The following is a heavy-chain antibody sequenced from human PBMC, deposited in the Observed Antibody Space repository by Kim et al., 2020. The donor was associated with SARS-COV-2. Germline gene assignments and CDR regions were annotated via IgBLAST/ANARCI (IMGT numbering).Heavy chain of an antibody. CDR3: AKDLGACGGGSCYTAYF. CDR2: ISGSGGNT. CDR1: GFTFSNYA. D-gene: IGHD2-15*01. Sequence: GGSLRLSCAASGFTFSNYAMSWVRQAPGKGLEWVSTISGSGGNTYYADSVKGRFTISRDNSKNTLYLQVNSLRAEDTAVYYWAKDLGACGGGSCYTAYF. V-gene: IGHV3-23*01. J-gene: IGHJ4*01.